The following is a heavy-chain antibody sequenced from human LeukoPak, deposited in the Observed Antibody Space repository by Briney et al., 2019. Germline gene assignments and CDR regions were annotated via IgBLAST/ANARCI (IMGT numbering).Heavy chain of an antibody. CDR2: INSDGSST. CDR1: GFTFSSYW. Sequence: GGSLRLSCAASGFTFSSYWMHWVRQAPGKGLVWVSRINSDGSSTSYADSVKGRFTISRDNAENTLYLQMNSLRAEDTAVYYCARDPYYYDSSGYYRDDYFDYWGQGTLVTVSS. J-gene: IGHJ4*02. V-gene: IGHV3-74*01. D-gene: IGHD3-22*01. CDR3: ARDPYYYDSSGYYRDDYFDY.